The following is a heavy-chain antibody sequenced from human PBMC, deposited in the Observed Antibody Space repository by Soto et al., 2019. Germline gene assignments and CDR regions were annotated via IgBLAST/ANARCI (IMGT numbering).Heavy chain of an antibody. CDR2: ISAYNGNT. D-gene: IGHD3-22*01. V-gene: IGHV1-18*01. CDR1: GYTFTSYG. CDR3: ARDLYYDSSGYPNWIDP. Sequence: ASVKVSCKASGYTFTSYGISWVRQAPGQGLEWMGWISAYNGNTNYAQKLQGRVTMTTDTSTSTAYMELRSLRSDDTAVYYCARDLYYDSSGYPNWIDPWGQGTLVTVSS. J-gene: IGHJ5*02.